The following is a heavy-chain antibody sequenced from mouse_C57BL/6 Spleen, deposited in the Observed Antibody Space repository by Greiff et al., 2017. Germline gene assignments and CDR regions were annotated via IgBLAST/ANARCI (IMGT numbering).Heavy chain of an antibody. J-gene: IGHJ2*01. Sequence: QVQLQQSGAELVKPGASVKLSCKASGYTFTSYWMQWVKQRPGQGLEWIGEIDPSDSYTNYNQKFKGKATLTVDTSSSTAYMQLSSLTSEDSAVYYCARTGTLDYWGQGTTLTVSS. D-gene: IGHD4-1*01. CDR1: GYTFTSYW. CDR3: ARTGTLDY. V-gene: IGHV1-50*01. CDR2: IDPSDSYT.